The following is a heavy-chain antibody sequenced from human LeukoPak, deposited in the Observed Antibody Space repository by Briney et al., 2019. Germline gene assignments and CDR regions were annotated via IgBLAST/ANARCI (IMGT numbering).Heavy chain of an antibody. CDR1: GGSISSYY. Sequence: SETLSLTCTVSGGSISSYYWSWIRQPPGKGLEWIGYIYYSGSTNYNPSLKSRVTISVDTSKNQFSLKLSSVTAADTAVYYCARDGRPGYCSGGSCYDPASWFDPWGQGTLVTVSS. D-gene: IGHD2-15*01. CDR3: ARDGRPGYCSGGSCYDPASWFDP. CDR2: IYYSGST. J-gene: IGHJ5*02. V-gene: IGHV4-59*01.